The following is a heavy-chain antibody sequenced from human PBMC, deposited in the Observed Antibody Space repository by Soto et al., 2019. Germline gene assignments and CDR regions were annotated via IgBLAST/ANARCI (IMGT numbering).Heavy chain of an antibody. CDR2: KFPTGST. J-gene: IGHJ6*02. V-gene: IGHV4-4*07. Sequence: QVLLHESGPQLVKTSETLSLTCIVSGISFNSYYWAWVRQPVGKGLEWIGHKFPTGSTTYSPCLESRVTIALDKSNNQVSLTLTSVNAADSGVYYCATLYSSFSYTGIAVWGQGTAVTVSS. CDR1: GISFNSYY. CDR3: ATLYSSFSYTGIAV. D-gene: IGHD5-12*01.